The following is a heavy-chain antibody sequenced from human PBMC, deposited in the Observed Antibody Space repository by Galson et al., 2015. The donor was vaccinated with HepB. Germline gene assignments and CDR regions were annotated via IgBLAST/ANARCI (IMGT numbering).Heavy chain of an antibody. CDR3: TDMVRAGGYFDL. Sequence: SVKVSCKVSGYTLTELSMHWVRQAPGKGLEWMGGFDPEDGETIYAQKFQGRVTMTEDTSTDTAYMELSSLRSEDTAVYYCTDMVRAGGYFDLWGRGTLVTVSS. CDR1: GYTLTELS. CDR2: FDPEDGET. D-gene: IGHD3-10*01. V-gene: IGHV1-24*01. J-gene: IGHJ2*01.